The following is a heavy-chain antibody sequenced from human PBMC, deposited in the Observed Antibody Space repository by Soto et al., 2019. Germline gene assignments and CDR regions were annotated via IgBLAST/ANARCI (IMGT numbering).Heavy chain of an antibody. J-gene: IGHJ4*02. CDR3: ARAVPSGWFDY. V-gene: IGHV3-13*01. CDR1: KFVYIGCD. D-gene: IGHD6-19*01. Sequence: PGCCQRLCGAAGKFVYIGCDMHWIHQATGKGLEWVSAIGTAGDTYYPGSVKGRFTISRENAKNSLYLQMNSLRAGDTAVYYCARAVPSGWFDYWVQGTLVTVSS. CDR2: IGTAGDT.